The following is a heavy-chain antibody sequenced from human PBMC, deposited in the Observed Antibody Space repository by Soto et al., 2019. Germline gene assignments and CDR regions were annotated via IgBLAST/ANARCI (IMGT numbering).Heavy chain of an antibody. D-gene: IGHD6-19*01. CDR1: GFTFSSYA. CDR3: AKGSAVAGKANYYSMDV. CDR2: ISGSGGST. V-gene: IGHV3-23*01. J-gene: IGHJ6*02. Sequence: PGGSLRLSCAASGFTFSSYAMSWVRQAPGKGLEWVSAISGSGGSTYYADSVKGRFTISRDNSKNTLYLQMNSLRAEDTAVYYCAKGSAVAGKANYYSMDVWGQGXTVTVSS.